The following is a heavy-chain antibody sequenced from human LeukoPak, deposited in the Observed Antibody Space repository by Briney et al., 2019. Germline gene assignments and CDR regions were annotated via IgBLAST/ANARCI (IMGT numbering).Heavy chain of an antibody. CDR2: IIPIFGTA. CDR3: ARSSIIAAAGPYYFDY. J-gene: IGHJ4*02. Sequence: SVKVSCKASGGTFSSYAISWVRQAPGQGLEWMGGIIPIFGTANYAQKFQGRVTITADKSTTTAYMELSSLRSEDTAVYYCARSSIIAAAGPYYFDYWGQGTLVTISS. CDR1: GGTFSSYA. D-gene: IGHD6-13*01. V-gene: IGHV1-69*06.